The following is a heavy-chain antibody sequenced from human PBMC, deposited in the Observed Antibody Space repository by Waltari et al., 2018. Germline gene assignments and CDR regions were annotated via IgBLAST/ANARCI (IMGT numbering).Heavy chain of an antibody. J-gene: IGHJ4*02. Sequence: QLQLQESGPGLVKPSETLSLTCTVSGGSISSSSYYWGWIRQPPGKGLEWIGSIYYSGSTYYNPSLKSRVTISVDTSKNQFSLKLSSVTAADTAVYYCARVVAAAGTNFDYWGQGTLVTVSS. V-gene: IGHV4-39*07. CDR3: ARVVAAAGTNFDY. CDR1: GGSISSSSYY. D-gene: IGHD6-13*01. CDR2: IYYSGST.